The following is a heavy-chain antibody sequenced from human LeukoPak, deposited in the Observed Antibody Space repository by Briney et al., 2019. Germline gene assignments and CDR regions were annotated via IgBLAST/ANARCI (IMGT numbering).Heavy chain of an antibody. D-gene: IGHD3-9*01. CDR1: GFTFSSYS. CDR3: ARDDILTGYYWRY. V-gene: IGHV3-21*01. CDR2: ISSSSSYI. Sequence: GGSLRLSCAASGFTFSSYSMTWVRQAPGKGLEWVSSISSSSSYIYYADSVKGRFTISRDNAKNSLYLQMNSLRAEDTAVYYCARDDILTGYYWRYWGQGTLVTVSS. J-gene: IGHJ4*02.